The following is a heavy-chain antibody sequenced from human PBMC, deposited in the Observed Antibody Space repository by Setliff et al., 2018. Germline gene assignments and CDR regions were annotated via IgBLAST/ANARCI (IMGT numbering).Heavy chain of an antibody. CDR3: ARQGTAIRWFDP. D-gene: IGHD3-10*01. J-gene: IGHJ5*02. CDR2: MYYTGST. CDR1: GGSISVYY. Sequence: PSETLSLTCTVSGGSISVYYWTWFRQPPGKGLEWIGSMYYTGSTNDNPSLKSRVTISVDTSKKQFSLRLNSVTAADPAVYYCARQGTAIRWFDPWGQGTLVTVSS. V-gene: IGHV4-59*08.